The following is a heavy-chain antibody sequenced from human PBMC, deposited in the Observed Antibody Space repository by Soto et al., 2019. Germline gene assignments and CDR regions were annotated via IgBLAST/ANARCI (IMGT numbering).Heavy chain of an antibody. J-gene: IGHJ4*02. D-gene: IGHD4-17*01. CDR1: GGTSSSES. CDR2: IIPMFGIA. Sequence: QVQLVQSGAEVTKPGSSVNVSCKASGGTSSSESISWLRQAPGQGLEWMGRIIPMFGIAKYAQKFQGRVTINADRSSHTAYMELSSLRSDDTVVYFCARGTPVPTYFFDSWGQGTLLAVSS. CDR3: ARGTPVPTYFFDS. V-gene: IGHV1-69*02.